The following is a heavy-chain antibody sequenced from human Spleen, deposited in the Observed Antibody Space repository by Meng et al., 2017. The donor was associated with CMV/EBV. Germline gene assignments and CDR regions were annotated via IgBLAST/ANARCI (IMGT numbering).Heavy chain of an antibody. CDR3: ARVFYDFWSGYYHNWFDP. D-gene: IGHD3-3*01. V-gene: IGHV4-34*01. J-gene: IGHJ5*02. Sequence: GSLRLSCAVYGGSFSGYYWTWIRQPPGKGLEWIGEINHSGSISYNPSLKSRVTISVDTSKNQFSLKLSSVTAADTAVYYCARVFYDFWSGYYHNWFDPWGQGTLVTVSS. CDR1: GGSFSGYY. CDR2: INHSGSI.